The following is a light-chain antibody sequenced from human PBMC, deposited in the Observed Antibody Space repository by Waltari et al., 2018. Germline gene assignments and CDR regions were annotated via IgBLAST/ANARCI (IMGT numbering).Light chain of an antibody. J-gene: IGKJ2*01. CDR2: GVS. CDR1: QSVSDNY. CDR3: QQYGSSPPYT. Sequence: EIVLTQSPGTLSLSPGERATLSCRASQSVSDNYLAWYQQKPGQAPRFLIYGVSSRATGIPDRFSGSGSGTDFTLTISRLEPEDFAVYFCQQYGSSPPYTFGQGTNLEIK. V-gene: IGKV3-20*01.